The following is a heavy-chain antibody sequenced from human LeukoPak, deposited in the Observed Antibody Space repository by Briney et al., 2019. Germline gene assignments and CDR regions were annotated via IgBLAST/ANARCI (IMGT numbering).Heavy chain of an antibody. Sequence: PGGSLRLSCAASGVTLSPYGMHWVRQAPGKGLEWVAVIWYDGSNKYYADSVKGRFTISRDNSKNTLYLQMNSLRAEDTAVYYCAREGPGIAAAGLDYWGQGTLVTVSS. V-gene: IGHV3-33*08. CDR3: AREGPGIAAAGLDY. CDR2: IWYDGSNK. CDR1: GVTLSPYG. D-gene: IGHD6-13*01. J-gene: IGHJ4*02.